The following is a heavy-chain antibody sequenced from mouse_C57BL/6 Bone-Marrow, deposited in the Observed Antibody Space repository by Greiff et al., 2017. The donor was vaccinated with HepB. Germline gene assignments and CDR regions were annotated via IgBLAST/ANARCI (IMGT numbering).Heavy chain of an antibody. Sequence: QVQLKQPGAELVMPGASVKLSCKASGYTFTSYWMHWVKQRPGQGLEWIGEIDPSDSYTNYNQKFKGKSTLTVDKSSSTAYMQLSSLTSEDSAVYYCARIRLRYYFDYWGQGTTLTVSS. D-gene: IGHD1-1*01. CDR2: IDPSDSYT. CDR3: ARIRLRYYFDY. CDR1: GYTFTSYW. J-gene: IGHJ2*01. V-gene: IGHV1-69*01.